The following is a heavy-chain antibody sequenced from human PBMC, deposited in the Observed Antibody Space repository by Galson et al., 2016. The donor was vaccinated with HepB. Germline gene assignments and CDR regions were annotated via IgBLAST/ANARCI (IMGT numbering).Heavy chain of an antibody. Sequence: SVKVSCKASGYILNNYYMDWVRQAPGQGLEWMGIINPTGGDTTYAPKFQGRVTMTRDTSTSTFYMELTSLRSEDTAVYYCSRGLCVGGTCYSFDHWGRGTLVTVSS. CDR2: INPTGGDT. D-gene: IGHD2-21*01. J-gene: IGHJ4*02. CDR1: GYILNNYY. CDR3: SRGLCVGGTCYSFDH. V-gene: IGHV1-46*02.